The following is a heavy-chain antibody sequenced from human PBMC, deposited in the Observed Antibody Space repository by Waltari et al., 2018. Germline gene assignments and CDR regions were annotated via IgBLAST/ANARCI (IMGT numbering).Heavy chain of an antibody. J-gene: IGHJ4*02. CDR1: GFHFNNAW. CDR3: TTDRGVAVRPMFDS. CDR2: IKSKTDGGTT. D-gene: IGHD6-6*01. Sequence: EVQLVESGGDLVKPGGSLRLSCVSSGFHFNNAWLAWVRQAPGKGLEWSCRIKSKTDGGTTDYAAPVKGRFTVSRDDSKSTLYLQMNSLKTEDTAMYYCTTDRGVAVRPMFDSWGQGTLVTVSS. V-gene: IGHV3-15*01.